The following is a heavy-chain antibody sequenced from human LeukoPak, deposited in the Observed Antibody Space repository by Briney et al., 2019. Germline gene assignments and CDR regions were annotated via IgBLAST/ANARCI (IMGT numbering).Heavy chain of an antibody. J-gene: IGHJ4*02. V-gene: IGHV3-23*01. Sequence: TGGSLRLSCAASDFTFSSSGMTWVRQAPGKGLEWVSTVSSSGENTYYADSVKGRFTISRDNSKNTLYLQMNSLRAEDTAVYYCAKGAYYDLWGQGTLVTVSS. CDR3: AKGAYYDL. CDR1: DFTFSSSG. D-gene: IGHD3-22*01. CDR2: VSSSGENT.